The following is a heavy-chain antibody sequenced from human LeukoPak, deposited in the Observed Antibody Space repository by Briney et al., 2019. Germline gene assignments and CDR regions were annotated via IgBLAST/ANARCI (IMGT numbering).Heavy chain of an antibody. Sequence: SVKVSCKASGGTFSSYAISWVRQAPGQGLEWMGRIIPILGIANYVQKFQGRVTITADKSTSTAYMELSSLRSEDTAVYYCARAVWRPQSNDMLFDYWGQGTLVTVSS. CDR3: ARAVWRPQSNDMLFDY. V-gene: IGHV1-69*04. J-gene: IGHJ4*02. CDR2: IIPILGIA. D-gene: IGHD2-8*01. CDR1: GGTFSSYA.